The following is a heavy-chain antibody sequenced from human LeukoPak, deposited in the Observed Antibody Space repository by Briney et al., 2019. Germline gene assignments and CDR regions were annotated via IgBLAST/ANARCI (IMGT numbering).Heavy chain of an antibody. J-gene: IGHJ3*02. CDR1: GYTFTGYY. Sequence: WASVKVSCKASGYTFTGYYMHWVRQAPGQGLEWMGWINPNSGGTNYAQKFQGRVTMTRDTSISTAYMELSRLRSDDTARYYCARIRITMIVVAAFDIWGQGTMVTVSS. D-gene: IGHD3-22*01. CDR2: INPNSGGT. CDR3: ARIRITMIVVAAFDI. V-gene: IGHV1-2*02.